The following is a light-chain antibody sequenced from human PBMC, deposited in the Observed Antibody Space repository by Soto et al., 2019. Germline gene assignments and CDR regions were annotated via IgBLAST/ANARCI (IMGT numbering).Light chain of an antibody. CDR1: QSLSNY. CDR2: DAS. J-gene: IGKJ4*01. Sequence: EIVLTQSPATLSLSPGERATLSCRASQSLSNYLAWYQHRPGQAPRLLIYDASTRATGIPARFSGSGYGTDFTLTISSLEPEDFAIYYCQHRSTWPLTFGGGTKVEIK. V-gene: IGKV3-11*01. CDR3: QHRSTWPLT.